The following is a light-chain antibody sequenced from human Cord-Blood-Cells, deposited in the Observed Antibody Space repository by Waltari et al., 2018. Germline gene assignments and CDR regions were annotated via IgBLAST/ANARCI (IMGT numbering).Light chain of an antibody. Sequence: QSALTQPASVSGSPGQSITISCTGTSSDVGGYNYVSWYQQHPGKAPKLMIYDVSNLPSGVSNRFSGSNSVNTASLTISGLQAEDEADYYCSSYTSSSTYVFGTGTKVTVL. CDR2: DVS. CDR1: SSDVGGYNY. CDR3: SSYTSSSTYV. V-gene: IGLV2-14*01. J-gene: IGLJ1*01.